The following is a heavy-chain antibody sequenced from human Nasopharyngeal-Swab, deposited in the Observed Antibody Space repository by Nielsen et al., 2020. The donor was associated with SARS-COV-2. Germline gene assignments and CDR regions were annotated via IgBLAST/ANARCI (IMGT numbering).Heavy chain of an antibody. CDR3: ARGRYYGP. Sequence: GESLKISCAASGFTFSDYYMSWIRQAPGKGPEWVSYIGSSGSSGTTIYYADSVKGRFTISRDNAKNSLYLQMDSLRAEDTAVYHCARGRYYGPWGQGTLVTVSS. CDR2: IGSSGSSGTTI. D-gene: IGHD2-21*01. CDR1: GFTFSDYY. V-gene: IGHV3-11*01. J-gene: IGHJ5*02.